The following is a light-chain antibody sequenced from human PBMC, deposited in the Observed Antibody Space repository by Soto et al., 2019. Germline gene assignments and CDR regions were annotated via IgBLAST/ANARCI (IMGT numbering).Light chain of an antibody. V-gene: IGKV3-20*01. J-gene: IGKJ2*01. CDR3: QQYGSSHMYT. CDR1: QSLSGNY. CDR2: GAS. Sequence: DIVLTQSPGTLSLSPGERATLSCRASQSLSGNYLAWYQQRPGQPPRLLIYGASSRATGIPDRFSGSGSGTDFTLIISRLQPEDFAVYICQQYGSSHMYTFGQGTKLEIK.